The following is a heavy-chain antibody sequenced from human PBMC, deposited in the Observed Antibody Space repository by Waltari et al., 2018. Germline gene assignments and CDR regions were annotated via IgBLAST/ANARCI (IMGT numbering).Heavy chain of an antibody. CDR1: GFTFSSYW. Sequence: EVQLVESGGGLVQPGGSLRLSCAASGFTFSSYWMSWVRQAPGKGLEWVANIKQDGSEKYYVDSVKGRFTISRDNAKNSLYLQMNSLRAEDTAVYYCASTSWYDAFDIWGQGTMVTVSS. V-gene: IGHV3-7*01. CDR2: IKQDGSEK. J-gene: IGHJ3*02. CDR3: ASTSWYDAFDI. D-gene: IGHD6-13*01.